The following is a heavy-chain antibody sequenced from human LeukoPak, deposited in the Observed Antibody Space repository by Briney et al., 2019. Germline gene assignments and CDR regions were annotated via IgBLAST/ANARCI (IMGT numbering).Heavy chain of an antibody. J-gene: IGHJ6*02. CDR1: GFTFSSYY. Sequence: GGSLRLSCAASGFTFSSYYMNWVRQAPGKGLEWVSSISGNTNHLYYADSVKGRFTISRDNAKNSLYLQMNSVRAEDTAVYYCARVTYGSGSYFYYYYYGMDVWGQGTTVTVSS. V-gene: IGHV3-21*01. CDR3: ARVTYGSGSYFYYYYYGMDV. D-gene: IGHD3-10*01. CDR2: ISGNTNHL.